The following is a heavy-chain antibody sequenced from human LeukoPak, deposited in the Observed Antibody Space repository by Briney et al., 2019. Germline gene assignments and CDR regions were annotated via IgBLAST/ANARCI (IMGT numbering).Heavy chain of an antibody. CDR3: ARAGGVWFGDILPGSYSHYYYYYGMDV. V-gene: IGHV1-2*04. J-gene: IGHJ6*02. Sequence: WASVKVSCKASGYTFTGYYMHWVRQAPGQGLEWMGWINPNSGGTNYAQKFQGWVTMTRDTSISTAYMELSRLRSDDTAVYYCARAGGVWFGDILPGSYSHYYYYYGMDVWGQGTTVTVSS. D-gene: IGHD3-10*01. CDR2: INPNSGGT. CDR1: GYTFTGYY.